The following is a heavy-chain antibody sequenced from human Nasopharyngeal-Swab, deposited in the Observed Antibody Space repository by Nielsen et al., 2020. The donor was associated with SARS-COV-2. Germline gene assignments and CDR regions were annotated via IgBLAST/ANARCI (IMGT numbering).Heavy chain of an antibody. V-gene: IGHV4-59*12. CDR2: IYYSGST. CDR1: GGSISSYY. J-gene: IGHJ4*02. D-gene: IGHD3-22*01. Sequence: SETLSLTCTVSGGSISSYYWSWIRQPPGKGLEWIGYIYYSGSTNYNPSLKSRVTISVDTSKNQFSLKLSSVTAADTAVYYCARPETDSSGYYYDYWGQGTLVTVSS. CDR3: ARPETDSSGYYYDY.